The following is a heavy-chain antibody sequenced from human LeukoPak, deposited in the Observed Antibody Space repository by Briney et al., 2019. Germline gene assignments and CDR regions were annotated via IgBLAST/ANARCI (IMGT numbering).Heavy chain of an antibody. J-gene: IGHJ4*02. V-gene: IGHV1-8*02. Sequence: ASVKVSCKASGYTFTGYYMHWVRQAPGQGLEWMGWMNPNSGNTGYAQKFQGRVTMTRNTSISTAYMELSSLRSEDTAVYYCARMKWELPLDYWGQGTLVTVSS. D-gene: IGHD1-26*01. CDR1: GYTFTGYY. CDR2: MNPNSGNT. CDR3: ARMKWELPLDY.